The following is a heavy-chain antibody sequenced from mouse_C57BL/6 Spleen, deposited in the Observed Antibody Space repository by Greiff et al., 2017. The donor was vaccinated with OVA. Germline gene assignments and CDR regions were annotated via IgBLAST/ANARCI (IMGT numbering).Heavy chain of an antibody. CDR3: ARNFQLGQGYAY. Sequence: VKLVESGPGLVQPSQSLSITCTVSGFSLTSYGVHWVRQSPGKGLEWLGVIWSGGSTDYNAAFISRLSISKDNSKSQDCFKMNSLQADDTAIYYCARNFQLGQGYAYWGQGTLVTVSA. V-gene: IGHV2-2*01. D-gene: IGHD4-1*02. CDR2: IWSGGST. CDR1: GFSLTSYG. J-gene: IGHJ3*01.